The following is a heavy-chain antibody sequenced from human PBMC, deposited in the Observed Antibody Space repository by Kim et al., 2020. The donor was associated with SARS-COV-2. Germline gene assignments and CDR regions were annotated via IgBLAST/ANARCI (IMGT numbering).Heavy chain of an antibody. V-gene: IGHV3-33*05. D-gene: IGHD5-18*01. Sequence: GGSLRLSCAASGFTFSSYGMHWVRQAPGKGLEWVAVISYDGSNKYYADSVKGRFTISRDNSKNTLYLQMNSLRAEDTAVYYCAREGRQLWLDYWGQGTLVTVSS. CDR2: ISYDGSNK. J-gene: IGHJ4*02. CDR1: GFTFSSYG. CDR3: AREGRQLWLDY.